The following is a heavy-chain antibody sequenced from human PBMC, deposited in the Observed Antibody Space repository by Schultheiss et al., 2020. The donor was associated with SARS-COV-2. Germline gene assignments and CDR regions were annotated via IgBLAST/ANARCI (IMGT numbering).Heavy chain of an antibody. Sequence: KVSCKGSGYSFTSYWIGWVRQMPGKGLEWMGIIYPGDSDTRYSPSFQGQVTISADKSISTAYLQWSSLKASDTAMYYCARREGYYDSSGYYYLGAFDIWGQGTMVTVSS. V-gene: IGHV5-51*01. CDR3: ARREGYYDSSGYYYLGAFDI. CDR1: GYSFTSYW. CDR2: IYPGDSDT. J-gene: IGHJ3*02. D-gene: IGHD3-22*01.